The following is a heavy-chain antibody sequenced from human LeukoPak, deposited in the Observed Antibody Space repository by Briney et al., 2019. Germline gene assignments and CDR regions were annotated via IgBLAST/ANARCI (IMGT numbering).Heavy chain of an antibody. CDR1: GFTFSSYS. V-gene: IGHV3-21*01. D-gene: IGHD2-2*01. Sequence: PGGSLRLSCAASGFTFSSYSMNWVRQAPGKGLEWVSSISSSSSYIYYADSVKGRFTISRDNAKNSLYLQMNSLRAEDTAVYYCASDIVVVPAAVDYWGQGTLVTVSS. CDR2: ISSSSSYI. CDR3: ASDIVVVPAAVDY. J-gene: IGHJ4*02.